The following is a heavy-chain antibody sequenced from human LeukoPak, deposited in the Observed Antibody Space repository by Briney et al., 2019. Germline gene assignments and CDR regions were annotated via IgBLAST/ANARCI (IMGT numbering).Heavy chain of an antibody. Sequence: SQTLSLTCTVSGGSISSGGYYWSWIRQHPGKGLEWIGYIYCSGSTYYNPSLKSRVTISVDTSKNQFSLKLSSVTAADTAVYYCARGDCSSTSCYYRVWFDPWGQGTLVTVSS. V-gene: IGHV4-31*03. J-gene: IGHJ5*02. D-gene: IGHD2-2*01. CDR3: ARGDCSSTSCYYRVWFDP. CDR2: IYCSGST. CDR1: GGSISSGGYY.